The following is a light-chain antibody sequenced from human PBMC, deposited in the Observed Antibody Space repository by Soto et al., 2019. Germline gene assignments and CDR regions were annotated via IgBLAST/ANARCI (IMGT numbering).Light chain of an antibody. V-gene: IGKV1-9*01. J-gene: IGKJ1*01. CDR1: QDISSY. CDR2: ATS. CDR3: QHYNSYSEA. Sequence: IQLTQSPSSLSASVGDRVTVTCRASQDISSYLAWYQQKPGKAPKLLIYATSTLQSGVPSRFSGSGSGTEFTLTISSLQPDDFATYYCQHYNSYSEAFGQGTKVDIK.